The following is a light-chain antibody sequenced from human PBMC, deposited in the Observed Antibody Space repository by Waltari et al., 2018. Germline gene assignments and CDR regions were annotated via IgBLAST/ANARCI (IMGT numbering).Light chain of an antibody. V-gene: IGKV3-15*01. Sequence: EIVMTQSPATLSVSPGDKAVLSCRASQSVTTNLAWYLQKPGQAPRLLIYGASTRATNIPARFSGSGSGTEFNLTISSLQSEDFATYYCQQSYSTLMYTFGQGTKLEIK. J-gene: IGKJ2*01. CDR1: QSVTTN. CDR2: GAS. CDR3: QQSYSTLMYT.